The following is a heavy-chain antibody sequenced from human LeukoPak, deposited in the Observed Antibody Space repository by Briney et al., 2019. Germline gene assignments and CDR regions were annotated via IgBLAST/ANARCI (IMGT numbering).Heavy chain of an antibody. Sequence: ASVKVSCKASGYTFTSYGISWVRQAPGQGLEWMGWISAYNGNTNYAQKLQGRVTMTTDTSTSTAYMELRSLRSDDTAVYYCARGAPRLYDILTGYYSPFDYWGQGTLVTVSS. D-gene: IGHD3-9*01. CDR1: GYTFTSYG. CDR2: ISAYNGNT. CDR3: ARGAPRLYDILTGYYSPFDY. J-gene: IGHJ4*02. V-gene: IGHV1-18*01.